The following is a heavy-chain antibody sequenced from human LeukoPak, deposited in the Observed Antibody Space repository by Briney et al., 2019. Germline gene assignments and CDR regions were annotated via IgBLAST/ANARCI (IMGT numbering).Heavy chain of an antibody. D-gene: IGHD5-12*01. V-gene: IGHV4-4*07. CDR1: GGSISSYY. CDR3: ARGFSGYIFPTSFDY. CDR2: IYTSGST. Sequence: SETLSLTCTVSGGSISSYYWSWIRQPAGKGLEWIGRIYTSGSTNYNPSLKSRVTMSVDTSKNQFSLKLSSVTAADTAVYYCARGFSGYIFPTSFDYWGQGTLVTVSS. J-gene: IGHJ4*02.